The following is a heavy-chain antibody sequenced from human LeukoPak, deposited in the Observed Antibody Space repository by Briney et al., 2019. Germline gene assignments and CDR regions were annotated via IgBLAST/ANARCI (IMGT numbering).Heavy chain of an antibody. J-gene: IGHJ4*02. V-gene: IGHV4-59*01. D-gene: IGHD6-13*01. CDR1: GGSISSYY. CDR3: AGVGPVAAAGTKDY. CDR2: IYYTGST. Sequence: SETLSLTCTVSGGSISSYYWSWIRQPPGKGLEWIGYIYYTGSTNYNPSLKSRVTISVDTSKNQFSLKLSSLTAADTAVYYCAGVGPVAAAGTKDYWGQGTLVTVSS.